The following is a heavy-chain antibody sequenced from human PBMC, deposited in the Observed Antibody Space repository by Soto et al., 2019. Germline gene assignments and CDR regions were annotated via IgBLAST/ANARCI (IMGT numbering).Heavy chain of an antibody. CDR1: GLTISSASYY. CDR2: IYYNGST. D-gene: IGHD6-13*01. Sequence: QVLLQESGPGLMKPSQTLSLTCTVSGLTISSASYYWSWIRQHPGKGLEWVGNIYYNGSTYYSPSLKSRVTLGVDTAKNQFSLRLASVTAADTAVYYCARYRISGSWSTFDYWGQGTLVTVSS. V-gene: IGHV4-31*03. J-gene: IGHJ4*02. CDR3: ARYRISGSWSTFDY.